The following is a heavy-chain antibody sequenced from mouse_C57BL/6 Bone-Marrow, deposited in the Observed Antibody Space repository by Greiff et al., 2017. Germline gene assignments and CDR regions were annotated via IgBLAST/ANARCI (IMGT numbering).Heavy chain of an antibody. J-gene: IGHJ1*03. CDR1: GYTFTSYW. CDR2: IDPSDSYP. V-gene: IGHV1-69*01. CDR3: ARDWGDGSSWGDWYFDV. Sequence: VQLQQSGAELVMPGASVKLSCKASGYTFTSYWMHWVKQRPGQGLEWIGEIDPSDSYPNYNQKFKGKSTLTVDKSSSTAYMQLSSLTSEDSAVYYCARDWGDGSSWGDWYFDVWGTGTTVTVSS. D-gene: IGHD1-1*01.